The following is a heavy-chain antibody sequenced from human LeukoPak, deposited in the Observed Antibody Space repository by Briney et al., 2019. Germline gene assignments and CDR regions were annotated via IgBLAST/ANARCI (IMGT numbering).Heavy chain of an antibody. Sequence: SETLSLTCTVSGGSISSYYWSWIRQPPGKGLEWIGYIYYSGSTNYNPSLKSRVTISVDTSKNQFSLKLSSVTAADTAVYYCARLPVTTYYYYGMDVCGQGTTVTVSS. CDR3: ARLPVTTYYYYGMDV. V-gene: IGHV4-59*08. CDR2: IYYSGST. CDR1: GGSISSYY. D-gene: IGHD1-1*01. J-gene: IGHJ6*02.